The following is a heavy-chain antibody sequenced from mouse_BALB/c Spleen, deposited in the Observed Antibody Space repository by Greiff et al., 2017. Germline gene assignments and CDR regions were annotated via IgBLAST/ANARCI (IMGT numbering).Heavy chain of an antibody. J-gene: IGHJ3*01. CDR3: ARLGTGAWFAY. D-gene: IGHD4-1*01. CDR2: ISSGSSTI. Sequence: EVQVVESGGGLVQPGGSRKLSCAASGFTFSSFGMHWVRQAPEKGLEWVAYISSGSSTIYYADTVKGRFTISRDNPKNTLFLQMTSLRSEDTAMYYCARLGTGAWFAYWGQGTLVTVSA. CDR1: GFTFSSFG. V-gene: IGHV5-17*02.